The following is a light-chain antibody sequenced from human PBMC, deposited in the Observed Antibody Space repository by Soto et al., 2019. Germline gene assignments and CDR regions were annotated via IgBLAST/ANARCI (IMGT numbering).Light chain of an antibody. Sequence: QSVLTQSPSASGTPGQRVTISCSGSSSNIGSNTVNWYQQLPGTAPKLLIFFGSHRPSGVPDRFSGSKSGSSASLAISGLQSEDEADYYCSSYAASNNFVFGTGTKVTVL. J-gene: IGLJ1*01. CDR1: SSNIGSNT. CDR2: FGS. CDR3: SSYAASNNFV. V-gene: IGLV1-44*01.